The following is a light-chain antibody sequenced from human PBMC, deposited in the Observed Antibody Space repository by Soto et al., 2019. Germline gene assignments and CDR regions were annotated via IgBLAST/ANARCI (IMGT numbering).Light chain of an antibody. CDR3: QQYGGSSWT. CDR2: GAS. CDR1: QSVSSSY. Sequence: EIVLTQSPGTLSLSPGERATLSCRASQSVSSSYLGWYQQKPGQAPRLLIYGASSRATGIPDRFSGSGSGTDFTLTITRLEPEDFAVYYCQQYGGSSWTFGQVTMVEIK. J-gene: IGKJ1*01. V-gene: IGKV3-20*01.